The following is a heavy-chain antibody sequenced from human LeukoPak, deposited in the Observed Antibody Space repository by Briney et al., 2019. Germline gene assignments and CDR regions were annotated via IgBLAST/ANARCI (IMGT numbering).Heavy chain of an antibody. Sequence: ASVKVSCKASGYTFTSYGISWVRQAPGQGLEWMGWISAYNGNTNYAQKLQGGVTMTTDTSTSTAYMELRSLRSDDTAVCYCARVHTAMVNWYYFDYWGQGTLVTVSS. J-gene: IGHJ4*02. CDR2: ISAYNGNT. D-gene: IGHD5-18*01. CDR3: ARVHTAMVNWYYFDY. V-gene: IGHV1-18*01. CDR1: GYTFTSYG.